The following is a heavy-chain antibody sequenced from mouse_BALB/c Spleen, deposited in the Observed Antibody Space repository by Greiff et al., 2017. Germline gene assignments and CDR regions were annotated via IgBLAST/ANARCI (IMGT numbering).Heavy chain of an antibody. V-gene: IGHV1-87*01. CDR1: GYTFTSYW. CDR2: IYPGDGDT. J-gene: IGHJ3*01. Sequence: QVQLQQSGAELARPGASVKLSCKASGYTFTSYWMQWVKQRPGQGLEWIGAIYPGDGDTRYTQKFKVKATLTADKSSSTAYMQLSSLTSEDSAVYYCTIGNESLLPFAYWGQGTLVTVSA. D-gene: IGHD1-1*01. CDR3: TIGNESLLPFAY.